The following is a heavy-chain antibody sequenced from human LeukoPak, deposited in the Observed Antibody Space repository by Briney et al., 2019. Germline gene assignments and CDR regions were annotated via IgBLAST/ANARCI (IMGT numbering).Heavy chain of an antibody. CDR1: GFTFSSYW. CDR2: INSDGINT. Sequence: GGSLRLSCAASGFTFSSYWMHWVRQAPGKGLVWISRINSDGINTSYADSVKGRFTISRDNAKNTLNLQMNSLRAEDTAVYYCARSSGWYHRGPDYYYYYMDVWGKGTTVTVS. V-gene: IGHV3-74*01. CDR3: ARSSGWYHRGPDYYYYYMDV. D-gene: IGHD6-19*01. J-gene: IGHJ6*03.